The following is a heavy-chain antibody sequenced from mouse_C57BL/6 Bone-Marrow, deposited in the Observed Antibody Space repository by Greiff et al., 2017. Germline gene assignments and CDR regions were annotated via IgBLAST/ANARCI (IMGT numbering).Heavy chain of an antibody. CDR3: ARNLGLFFGY. D-gene: IGHD3-1*01. CDR2: IYPGDGDT. Sequence: VQLQQSGPELVKPGASVKISCTASGFAFSSSSMHWVKQRPGKGLEWIGRIYPGDGDTNYTGKFKGKATLTADKSSSTAYMQLSSLTSEVSAVYCCARNLGLFFGYWGQGPTLTVS. CDR1: GFAFSSSS. V-gene: IGHV1-82*01. J-gene: IGHJ2*01.